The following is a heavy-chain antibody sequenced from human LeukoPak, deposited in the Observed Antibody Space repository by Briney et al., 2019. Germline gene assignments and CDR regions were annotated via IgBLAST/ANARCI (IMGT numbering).Heavy chain of an antibody. V-gene: IGHV3-74*03. D-gene: IGHD6-13*01. Sequence: GGSLRLSCAASGFTFSSYWIHWVRQAPGKGLAWVSRVNSDGSTTTYADSVKGRFTISRDNAKNTVYLQMNSLRAEDTGEYYCARTTYTSSRFDFWGQGTLVTVSS. CDR3: ARTTYTSSRFDF. J-gene: IGHJ4*02. CDR2: VNSDGSTT. CDR1: GFTFSSYW.